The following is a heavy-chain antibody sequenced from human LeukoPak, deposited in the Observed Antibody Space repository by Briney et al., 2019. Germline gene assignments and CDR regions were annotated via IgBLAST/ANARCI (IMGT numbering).Heavy chain of an antibody. CDR2: IYTSGGT. CDR3: ARGTRISRWTPHPNWFDP. J-gene: IGHJ5*02. D-gene: IGHD6-13*01. Sequence: PSETLPLTCTVSGGSISSGSYYWSWIRPPAGKGLELIGGIYTSGGTNHNPALKIPVTISVYTVNNQFSLKLSSVTAADTAVYYCARGTRISRWTPHPNWFDPWGQGNLVTVPS. V-gene: IGHV4-61*02. CDR1: GGSISSGSYY.